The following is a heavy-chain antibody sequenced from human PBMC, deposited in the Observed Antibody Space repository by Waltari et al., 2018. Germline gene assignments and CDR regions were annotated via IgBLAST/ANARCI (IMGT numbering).Heavy chain of an antibody. CDR1: GITFNNHW. CDR2: LNFDGTST. V-gene: IGHV3-74*01. D-gene: IGHD2-2*01. Sequence: LVESGGGLVQPGGSLRLSCVASGITFNNHWMHWVRQAPGKGLGWVARLNFDGTSTDYADSVRGRFTISRDNTRNMLFLQMTNLRADDTAVYYCAREAASSFDQWGQGTLVTVSS. CDR3: AREAASSFDQ. J-gene: IGHJ4*02.